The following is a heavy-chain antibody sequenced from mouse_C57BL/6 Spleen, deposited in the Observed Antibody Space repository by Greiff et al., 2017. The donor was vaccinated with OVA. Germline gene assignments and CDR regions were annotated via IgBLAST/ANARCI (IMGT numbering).Heavy chain of an antibody. CDR2: IDPSDSCT. Sequence: QVQLQQPGAELVKPGASVKLSCKASGYTFTSYWMQWVKQRPGQGLEWIGEIDPSDSCTNYNQKFKGKATLTVDNSSSTAYMQLSSLTSEDSAVYYCARWCTMITAYLDYWGKGTSVTVAS. CDR1: GYTFTSYW. CDR3: ARWCTMITAYLDY. J-gene: IGHJ4*01. V-gene: IGHV1-50*01. D-gene: IGHD2-4*01.